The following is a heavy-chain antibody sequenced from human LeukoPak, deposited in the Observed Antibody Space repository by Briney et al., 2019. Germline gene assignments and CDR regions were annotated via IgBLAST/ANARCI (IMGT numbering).Heavy chain of an antibody. Sequence: SETLSLTCTVSGGSISSYYWSWIRQPPGKGLEWIGYIYTSGGTNYIPSLEGRVTISIDTSKNQFSLKLSSVTAADSAVYYCARLTRLSTSPDRYYLDYWGQGTLVTVSS. CDR1: GGSISSYY. D-gene: IGHD6-6*01. CDR3: ARLTRLSTSPDRYYLDY. CDR2: IYTSGGT. V-gene: IGHV4-4*09. J-gene: IGHJ4*02.